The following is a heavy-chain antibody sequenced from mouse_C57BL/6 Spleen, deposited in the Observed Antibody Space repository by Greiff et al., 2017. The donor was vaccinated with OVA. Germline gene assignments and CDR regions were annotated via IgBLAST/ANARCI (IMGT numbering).Heavy chain of an antibody. Sequence: QVQLQQSGAELVRPGASVTLSCKASGYTFTDYEMHWVKQTPVHGLEWIGAIDPETGGTAYNQKFKGKAILTADKSSSTAYMELRSLTSEDSAVYYCTPIYYAAYWGQGTLVTVSA. CDR1: GYTFTDYE. V-gene: IGHV1-15*01. CDR2: IDPETGGT. J-gene: IGHJ3*01. D-gene: IGHD2-1*01. CDR3: TPIYYAAY.